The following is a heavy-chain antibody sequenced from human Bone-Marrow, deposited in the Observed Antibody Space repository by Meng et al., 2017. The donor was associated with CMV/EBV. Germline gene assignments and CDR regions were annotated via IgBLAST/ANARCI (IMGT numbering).Heavy chain of an antibody. J-gene: IGHJ4*02. V-gene: IGHV3-48*03. Sequence: LSLTCAASGFTFSSYEMNWVRQAPGKGLEWISFISGTDAIRHYADSVKGRFSISRDNAKNSLYLQMNNLAAEDTAVYYCARGMPPEACFDYWGQGTLVTVSS. CDR2: ISGTDAIR. CDR1: GFTFSSYE. CDR3: ARGMPPEACFDY. D-gene: IGHD1-14*01.